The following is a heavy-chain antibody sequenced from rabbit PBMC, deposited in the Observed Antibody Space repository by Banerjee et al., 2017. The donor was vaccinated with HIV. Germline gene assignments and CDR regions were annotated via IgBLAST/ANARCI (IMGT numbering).Heavy chain of an antibody. Sequence: QEQLVESGGGLVKPEGSLTLTCTASGFSFSSSYYMCWVRQAPGKGLEWIACIYTGSSGRTYYASWAKGRFTISKTSSTTVTLQMTSLTAADTATYFCARGAGYVAWDYAQYYFNLWGPGTLVTVS. V-gene: IGHV1S45*01. CDR2: IYTGSSGRT. CDR3: ARGAGYVAWDYAQYYFNL. CDR1: GFSFSSSYY. D-gene: IGHD3-1*01. J-gene: IGHJ4*01.